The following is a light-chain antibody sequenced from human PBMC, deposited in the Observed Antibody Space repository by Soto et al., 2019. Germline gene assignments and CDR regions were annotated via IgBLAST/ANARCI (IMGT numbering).Light chain of an antibody. V-gene: IGKV1-27*01. CDR1: QDISDH. Sequence: DFHMTQSPSSLSASVGDRVTIACRASQDISDHLAWYQHKPGKVPKLLIYEASTLQSGVPSRFSGGGSGTAFTLPISSLQPEDVATYYCQKYNTTPRTFGQGTKVELK. J-gene: IGKJ1*01. CDR2: EAS. CDR3: QKYNTTPRT.